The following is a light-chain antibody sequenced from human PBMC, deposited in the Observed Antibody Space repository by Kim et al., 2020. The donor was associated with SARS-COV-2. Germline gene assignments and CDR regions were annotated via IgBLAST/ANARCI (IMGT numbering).Light chain of an antibody. Sequence: GRSITISCTGNSSDVGGYNYVSWYQQHPGKAPKLMIYDVSKRPSGVSNRFSGSKSGNTASLTISGLQAEDEADYYCSSYTSSSTLVFGGGTKLTVL. V-gene: IGLV2-14*04. CDR2: DVS. CDR3: SSYTSSSTLV. CDR1: SSDVGGYNY. J-gene: IGLJ2*01.